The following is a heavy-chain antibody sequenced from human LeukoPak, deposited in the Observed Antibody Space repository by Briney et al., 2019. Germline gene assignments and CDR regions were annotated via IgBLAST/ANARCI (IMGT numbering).Heavy chain of an antibody. D-gene: IGHD2-2*01. J-gene: IGHJ4*02. V-gene: IGHV1-8*01. CDR2: MNPNSGNT. Sequence: ASVKVSCKASGYTLSSYDINWVRQATGQGLEWMGWMNPNSGNTGYAQKFQGRVTMTRNTSISTAYMELSSLRSEDTAVYYCARGVLGCTSCHGYWGQGTLVTVSS. CDR3: ARGVLGCTSCHGY. CDR1: GYTLSSYD.